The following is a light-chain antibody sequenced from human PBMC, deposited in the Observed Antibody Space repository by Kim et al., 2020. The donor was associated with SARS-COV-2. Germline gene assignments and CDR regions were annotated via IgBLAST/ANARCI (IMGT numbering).Light chain of an antibody. J-gene: IGKJ1*01. V-gene: IGKV4-1*01. Sequence: DIVMTQSPDSLAVSLGERATINCKSSQSVLYSSNNKSYLAWYQQKPGQPPKLLIYWASTRESGVPDRFSGSGSGTDFTLTISSLQAEDVAVYYCQQYYSTPRTFGQGTKVYI. CDR3: QQYYSTPRT. CDR2: WAS. CDR1: QSVLYSSNNKSY.